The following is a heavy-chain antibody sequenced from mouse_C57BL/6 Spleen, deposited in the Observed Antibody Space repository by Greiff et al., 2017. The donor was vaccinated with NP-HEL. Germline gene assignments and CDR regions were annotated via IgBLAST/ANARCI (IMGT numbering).Heavy chain of an antibody. CDR2: IYWDDDK. V-gene: IGHV8-12*01. J-gene: IGHJ3*01. CDR1: GFSLSTSGMG. D-gene: IGHD1-1*01. Sequence: QVTLKESGPGILQSSQTLSLTCSFSGFSLSTSGMGVSWIRQPSGKGLEWLAHIYWDDDKRYNPSLKSRLTISKDTSRNQVFLKITSVDTADTATYYCARKDYYGSSYESWFAYWGQGTLVTVSA. CDR3: ARKDYYGSSYESWFAY.